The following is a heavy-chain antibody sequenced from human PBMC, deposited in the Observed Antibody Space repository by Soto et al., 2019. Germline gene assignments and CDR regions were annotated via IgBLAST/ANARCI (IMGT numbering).Heavy chain of an antibody. V-gene: IGHV4-59*01. CDR1: GGSISSYY. Sequence: PSETLSLTCTVSGGSISSYYWSWIRQPPGKGLEWIGYIYYSGSTNYNPSLKSRVTISVDTSKNQFSLKLSSVTAADTAAYYCARNVVAANDKPGDYFDYWGQGTLVTVSS. CDR3: ARNVVAANDKPGDYFDY. J-gene: IGHJ4*02. D-gene: IGHD2-15*01. CDR2: IYYSGST.